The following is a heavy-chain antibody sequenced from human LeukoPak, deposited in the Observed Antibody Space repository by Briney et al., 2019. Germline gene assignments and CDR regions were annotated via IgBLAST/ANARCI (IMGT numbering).Heavy chain of an antibody. V-gene: IGHV1-69*13. J-gene: IGHJ4*02. CDR2: IIPIFGTA. CDR3: ARGDSSGWEFDY. Sequence: SVKVSCKASGGTFSSYAISWVRQAPGQGLEWMGGIIPIFGTANYAQKFQGRVTITADESTSTAYIELSSLRSEDTAVYYCARGDSSGWEFDYWGQGTLVTVSS. D-gene: IGHD6-19*01. CDR1: GGTFSSYA.